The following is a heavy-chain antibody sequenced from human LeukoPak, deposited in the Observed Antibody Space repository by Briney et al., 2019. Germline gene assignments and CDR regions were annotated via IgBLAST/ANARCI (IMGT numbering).Heavy chain of an antibody. D-gene: IGHD3-10*01. CDR3: ARETGYYGSGSGIDY. CDR2: IYTSGST. Sequence: KPSETLSLTCTVSGGSVSSYYWSWIRQPAGKGLEWIGRIYTSGSTNYNPSLKSRVTMSVDTSKNQFSLKLSSVTAADTAVYYCARETGYYGSGSGIDYWGQGTLVTVSS. V-gene: IGHV4-4*07. J-gene: IGHJ4*02. CDR1: GGSVSSYY.